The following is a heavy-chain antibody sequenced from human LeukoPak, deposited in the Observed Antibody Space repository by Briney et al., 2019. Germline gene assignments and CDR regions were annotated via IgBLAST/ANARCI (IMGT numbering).Heavy chain of an antibody. V-gene: IGHV1-2*06. D-gene: IGHD6-6*01. CDR3: ARGQLVNDWFDP. CDR2: INPNSGGT. Sequence: GASVKVSCKASGYTFSDYYIHWVRQAPGQGLEWMGRINPNSGGTNFAQNLQGRVTMTRDTSISTAYMELSTLTSDDTAVYYCARGQLVNDWFDPWGQGALVTVSS. CDR1: GYTFSDYY. J-gene: IGHJ5*02.